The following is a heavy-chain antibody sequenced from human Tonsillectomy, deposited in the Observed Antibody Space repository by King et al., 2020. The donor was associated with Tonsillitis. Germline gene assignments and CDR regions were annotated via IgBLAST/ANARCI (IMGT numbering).Heavy chain of an antibody. CDR3: AKTEDYYDSSGYLS. D-gene: IGHD3-22*01. V-gene: IGHV3-30*02. J-gene: IGHJ4*02. Sequence: QLVQSGGGVVQPGGSLRLSCAASGFTFSSYGMHWVRQAPGKGLEWVAFIRYDGSNKYYADSVKGRFTISRDNSKNTLYLQMNSLRAEDTAVYYCAKTEDYYDSSGYLSWGQGPLVTVSS. CDR2: IRYDGSNK. CDR1: GFTFSSYG.